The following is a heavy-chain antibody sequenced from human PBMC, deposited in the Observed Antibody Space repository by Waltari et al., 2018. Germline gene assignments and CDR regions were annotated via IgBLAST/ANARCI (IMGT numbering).Heavy chain of an antibody. D-gene: IGHD5-12*01. CDR1: GGSVSSGSYY. CDR3: ARGRWWLRDHGMDV. J-gene: IGHJ6*02. CDR2: INHRGST. Sequence: QVQLQESGPGLVKPSETLSLTCTVSGGSVSSGSYYWSWIRQPPGKGLEWIGEINHRGSTNYNPSLKSRVTISVDTSKNQFSLKLSSVTAADTAVYYCARGRWWLRDHGMDVWGQGTTVTVSS. V-gene: IGHV4-61*01.